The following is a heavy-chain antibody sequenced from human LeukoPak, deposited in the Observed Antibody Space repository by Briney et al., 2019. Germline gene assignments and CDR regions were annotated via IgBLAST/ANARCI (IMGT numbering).Heavy chain of an antibody. V-gene: IGHV3-23*01. CDR3: AKNYESGRGVPYGMDV. D-gene: IGHD3-10*01. CDR2: IPRGSGGTT. CDR1: GFTFSSYA. J-gene: IGHJ6*02. Sequence: GVCLRLSCAASGFTFSSYAMRWVRQAPGKGLEWVSAIPRGSGGTTIYADSVKGRFTICRDNSKNTLYLQMSSLRGGDTAVYYCAKNYESGRGVPYGMDVWGQGTTVTV.